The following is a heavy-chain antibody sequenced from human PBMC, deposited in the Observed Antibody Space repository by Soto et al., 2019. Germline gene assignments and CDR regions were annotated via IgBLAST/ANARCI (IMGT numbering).Heavy chain of an antibody. Sequence: SETLSLTCTVSGGSINTFYWSWVRQPAGKGLEWIGRIFSSGSTSFNPSLESRVAMSVDTSKNRFSLNLSSVTAADMAVYYCAREGSYSAYNFAHGIQLWSFDFWGQGALVTVSS. V-gene: IGHV4-4*07. CDR3: AREGSYSAYNFAHGIQLWSFDF. J-gene: IGHJ4*02. D-gene: IGHD5-12*01. CDR2: IFSSGST. CDR1: GGSINTFY.